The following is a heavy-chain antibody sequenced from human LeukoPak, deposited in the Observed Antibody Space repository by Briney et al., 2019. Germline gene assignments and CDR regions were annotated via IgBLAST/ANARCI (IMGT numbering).Heavy chain of an antibody. J-gene: IGHJ1*01. CDR3: AKPYCTNGVCPEYFQH. CDR1: GFTFSSYA. CDR2: ISGSGGSA. Sequence: GGSLRLSCAASGFTFSSYAMSWVRQAPGKGLEWVSAISGSGGSAYYADSVKGRFTISRDNSKNTLYLQMNSLRAEDTAVYYCAKPYCTNGVCPEYFQHWGQGTLVTVSS. V-gene: IGHV3-23*01. D-gene: IGHD2-8*01.